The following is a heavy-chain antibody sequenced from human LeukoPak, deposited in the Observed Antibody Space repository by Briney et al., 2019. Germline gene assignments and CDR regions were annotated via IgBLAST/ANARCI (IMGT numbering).Heavy chain of an antibody. J-gene: IGHJ6*03. CDR2: IYYSGST. CDR3: VRGYGDHTHWYYYYYMDV. V-gene: IGHV4-59*02. CDR1: GGSVSSYY. D-gene: IGHD4-17*01. Sequence: ASETLSLTCTVSGGSVSSYYWSWLRQPPGKGLEWIGYIYYSGSTNYNPSLKSRVTISVDTSKNQFSLKLSSVTAADTAVYYCVRGYGDHTHWYYYYYMDVWGKGTTVTVSS.